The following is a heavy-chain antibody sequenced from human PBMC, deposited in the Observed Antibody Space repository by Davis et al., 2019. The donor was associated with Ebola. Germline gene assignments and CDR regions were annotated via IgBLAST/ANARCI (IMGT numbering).Heavy chain of an antibody. CDR2: VYPGDSDT. Sequence: GESLKISCKGSGYSFTSYWIGWVRQMPGKGLEWMGIVYPGDSDTRYSPSFQGQVTISADKSISTVYLQWSSLKSSDTAIYYCARSHFEYIWGTHGYADAWGQGTLLTVSS. CDR3: ARSHFEYIWGTHGYADA. J-gene: IGHJ5*02. D-gene: IGHD3-16*01. V-gene: IGHV5-51*01. CDR1: GYSFTSYW.